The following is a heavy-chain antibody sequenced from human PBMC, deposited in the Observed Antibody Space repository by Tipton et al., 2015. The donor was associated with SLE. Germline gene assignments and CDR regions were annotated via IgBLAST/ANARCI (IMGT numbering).Heavy chain of an antibody. CDR2: IYPGDSDT. Sequence: VQLVQSGAEVKKPGESLKISCKGSGYSFTSYWIGWVRQMPGKGLEWMGIIYPGDSDTRYSPSFQGQVTISADKSISTAYLQWSSLKASDTAMYYCARHRFDGYKEVEAFDIWGQGTMVTVSS. CDR1: GYSFTSYW. J-gene: IGHJ3*02. CDR3: ARHRFDGYKEVEAFDI. D-gene: IGHD5-24*01. V-gene: IGHV5-51*01.